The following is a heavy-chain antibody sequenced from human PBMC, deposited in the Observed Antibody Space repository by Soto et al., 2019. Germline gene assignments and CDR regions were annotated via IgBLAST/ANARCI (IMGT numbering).Heavy chain of an antibody. J-gene: IGHJ4*02. V-gene: IGHV3-48*02. Sequence: EVQLVESGGGLAHSGGSLRLSCVASGFTFSPYGMNWVRQAPGKGREWVSYISSSGSIIYYADSVRGRFTVSRDNAKSTLYLEMDGLRDEDTAVYYCARDRSTILGVVTPIDYWGQGTLVTVSS. CDR1: GFTFSPYG. CDR2: ISSSGSII. CDR3: ARDRSTILGVVTPIDY. D-gene: IGHD3-3*01.